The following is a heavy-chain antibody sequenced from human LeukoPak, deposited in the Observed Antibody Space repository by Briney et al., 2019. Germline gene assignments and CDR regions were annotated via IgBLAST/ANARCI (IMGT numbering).Heavy chain of an antibody. CDR2: IYHSGST. D-gene: IGHD1-26*01. CDR3: ARPWEPHAFDI. V-gene: IGHV4-38-2*01. Sequence: SETLSLTCAVSGYSISSGYYWGWIRQPPGKGLEWIGSIYHSGSTYYNPSLKSRVTISVDTSKNQFSLKLSSVTAADTAVYYCARPWEPHAFDIWGQGTMVTVSS. J-gene: IGHJ3*02. CDR1: GYSISSGYY.